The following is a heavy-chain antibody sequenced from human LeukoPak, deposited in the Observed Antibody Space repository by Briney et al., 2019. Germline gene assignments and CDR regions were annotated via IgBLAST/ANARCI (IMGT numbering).Heavy chain of an antibody. CDR1: GGSISSYY. V-gene: IGHV4-59*01. D-gene: IGHD3-22*01. Sequence: PSETLSLTCTVSGGSISSYYWSWIRQPPGKVLEWIGYIYYSGSTNYNPSLKSRVTISVDTSKNQFSLKLSSVTAADTAVYYCARGYYYDSSGTHYNIWGQGTMVTVSS. CDR2: IYYSGST. J-gene: IGHJ3*02. CDR3: ARGYYYDSSGTHYNI.